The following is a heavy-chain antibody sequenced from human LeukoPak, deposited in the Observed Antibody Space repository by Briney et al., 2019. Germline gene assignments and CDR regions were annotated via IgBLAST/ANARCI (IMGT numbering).Heavy chain of an antibody. CDR2: ISGGGSTI. CDR3: ARDPVRRGELWLDY. D-gene: IGHD3-16*01. J-gene: IGHJ4*02. V-gene: IGHV3-48*03. CDR1: GFTFSSYE. Sequence: GGSLRLSCAASGFTFSSYEMNWVRQAPGKGLEWVSYISGGGSTIYYAGSVKGRFTISRDNAKSSLYLQMNSLRAEDTAVYYCARDPVRRGELWLDYWGQGTLVTVSP.